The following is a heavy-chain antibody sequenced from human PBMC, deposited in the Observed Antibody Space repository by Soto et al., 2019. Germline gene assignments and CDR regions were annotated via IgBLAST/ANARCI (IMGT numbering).Heavy chain of an antibody. D-gene: IGHD3-22*01. Sequence: QVQLVESGGGVVQPGRSLRLSCAASGFTFSSYGMHWVRQAPGKGLEWVAVISYDGSNKYYADSVKGRFTISRDNSKNTLYLQMNSLRAEDTAVYYCAKAMYPYDSSGYYFDSWGQGTLVTVSS. J-gene: IGHJ4*02. CDR1: GFTFSSYG. CDR3: AKAMYPYDSSGYYFDS. V-gene: IGHV3-30*18. CDR2: ISYDGSNK.